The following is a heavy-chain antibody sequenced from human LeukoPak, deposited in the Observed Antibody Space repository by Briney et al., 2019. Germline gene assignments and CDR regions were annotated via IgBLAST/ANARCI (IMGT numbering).Heavy chain of an antibody. CDR1: GFTFSSNY. J-gene: IGHJ4*02. D-gene: IGHD6-6*01. Sequence: GGSLRLSCAASGFTFSSNYMSWVRQAPGKGLEWVSVIYSGGSTYYADSVKGRFTISRDNSKNTLYLQMNSLRAEGTAVYYCAKMGVVAARPGTFDYWGQGTLVTVSS. V-gene: IGHV3-53*01. CDR3: AKMGVVAARPGTFDY. CDR2: IYSGGST.